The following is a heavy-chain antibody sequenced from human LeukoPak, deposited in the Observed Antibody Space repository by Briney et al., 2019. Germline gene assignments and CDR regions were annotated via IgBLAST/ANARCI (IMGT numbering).Heavy chain of an antibody. CDR3: ARQDCSSTSCYFHL. CDR1: GGSISNKY. J-gene: IGHJ4*02. D-gene: IGHD2-2*01. Sequence: SETLSLTCTVSGGSISNKYWSWIRQPPGKGLEWIGEINHSGSTNYNPSLKSRVTISVDTSKNQFSLKLSSVTAADTAVYYCARQDCSSTSCYFHLWGQGTLVTVSS. V-gene: IGHV4-34*01. CDR2: INHSGST.